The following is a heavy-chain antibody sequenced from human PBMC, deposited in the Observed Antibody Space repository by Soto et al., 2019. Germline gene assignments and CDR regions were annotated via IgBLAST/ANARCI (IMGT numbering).Heavy chain of an antibody. CDR1: GGSFSGYY. V-gene: IGHV4-34*01. Sequence: PSETLSLTCAVYGGSFSGYYWSWIRQPPGKGLEWIGEINHSGSTNYNPSLKSRVTISVDTSKNQFSLKLSSVTAADTAVYYCARGRSKWGFYYMDVWGKGTTVTGSS. J-gene: IGHJ6*03. CDR2: INHSGST. D-gene: IGHD7-27*01. CDR3: ARGRSKWGFYYMDV.